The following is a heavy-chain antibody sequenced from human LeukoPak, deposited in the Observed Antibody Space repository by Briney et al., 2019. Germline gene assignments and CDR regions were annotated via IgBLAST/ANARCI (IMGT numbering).Heavy chain of an antibody. V-gene: IGHV3-30*04. CDR1: GFTFSSYA. CDR3: VRDRSQGYFDY. CDR2: ISYDGSNK. Sequence: GGSLRLSCAASGFTFSSYAMHWVRQAPGKGLEWVAVISYDGSNKYYADSVKGRFTISRDNSKNTLYLQMNSLRAEDTAVYYCVRDRSQGYFDYWGQGTLVTVFS. J-gene: IGHJ4*02.